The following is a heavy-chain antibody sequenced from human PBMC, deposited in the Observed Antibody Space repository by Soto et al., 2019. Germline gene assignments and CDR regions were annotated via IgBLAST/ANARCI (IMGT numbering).Heavy chain of an antibody. CDR3: ASVVYGHYDWLDP. CDR2: MNPNSGNT. Sequence: ASVKVSCKASGYTFTSYDINWVRQATGQGLEWMGWMNPNSGNTGYAQKFQGRVTMTRNTSISTAYMELSSLRSEYTAVYYCASVVYGHYDWLDPWGQGTLVTVSS. D-gene: IGHD4-17*01. CDR1: GYTFTSYD. V-gene: IGHV1-8*01. J-gene: IGHJ5*02.